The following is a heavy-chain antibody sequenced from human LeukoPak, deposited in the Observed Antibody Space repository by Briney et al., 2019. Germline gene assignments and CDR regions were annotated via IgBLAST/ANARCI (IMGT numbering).Heavy chain of an antibody. J-gene: IGHJ4*02. CDR1: GFTFSNSA. CDR3: AKDEGPSVDGDYFDY. CDR2: VSASGAST. D-gene: IGHD3-10*01. V-gene: IGHV3-23*01. Sequence: GGSLRLSCAASGFTFSNSAMSWVRQAPGKGLEWVSGVSASGASTYYADSVKGRLTISRDNSKNTLYLQMRSLRAEDTAVYYCAKDEGPSVDGDYFDYWGQGSLVTVSS.